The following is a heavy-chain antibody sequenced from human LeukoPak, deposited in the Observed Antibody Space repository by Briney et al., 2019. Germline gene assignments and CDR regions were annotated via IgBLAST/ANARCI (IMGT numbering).Heavy chain of an antibody. J-gene: IGHJ5*02. CDR3: ASTRIGDVFWFDP. D-gene: IGHD4-17*01. CDR1: GGTFSSYA. CDR2: IIPILGIA. Sequence: SVKISCKASGGTFSSYAISWVRQAPGQGLEWMGRIIPILGIANYAQKFQGRVTITADKSTSTAYMELSSLRSEDTAVYYCASTRIGDVFWFDPWGQGTLVTVSS. V-gene: IGHV1-69*04.